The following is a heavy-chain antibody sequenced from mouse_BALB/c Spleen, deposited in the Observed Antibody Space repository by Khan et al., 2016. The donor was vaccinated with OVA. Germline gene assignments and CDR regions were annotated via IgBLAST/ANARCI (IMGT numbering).Heavy chain of an antibody. J-gene: IGHJ2*01. D-gene: IGHD1-1*01. CDR3: ARSVTITTVVATDFDY. Sequence: EVQLQESGPGLVKPSQSLSLTCTVTGYSITSDYAWNWIRQFPGNKLEWVGSISYSGRTSYNPSLKSRISTTRDTSKNQFFLQLSSVTTEDTATYYCARSVTITTVVATDFDYWGQGTTLTVSS. CDR2: ISYSGRT. V-gene: IGHV3-2*02. CDR1: GYSITSDYA.